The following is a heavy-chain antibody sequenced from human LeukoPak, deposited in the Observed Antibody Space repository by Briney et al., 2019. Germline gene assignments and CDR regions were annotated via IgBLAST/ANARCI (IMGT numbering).Heavy chain of an antibody. J-gene: IGHJ4*02. CDR2: ISGNGDST. CDR1: GFTFSSYA. V-gene: IGHV3-23*01. CDR3: AKTTPYSSSPYYFDY. D-gene: IGHD6-13*01. Sequence: GGSLRLSCAASGFTFSSYAMTWVRQAPGKGLEWVSAISGNGDSTYYADSVKGRFTISRDNSKNTLFLQMNSLRAEDTALYYCAKTTPYSSSPYYFDYWGQGTLVTVPS.